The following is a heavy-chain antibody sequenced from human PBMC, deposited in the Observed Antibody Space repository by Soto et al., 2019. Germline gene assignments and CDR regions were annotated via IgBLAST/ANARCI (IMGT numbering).Heavy chain of an antibody. CDR1: GGSFSGYY. V-gene: IGHV4-59*08. D-gene: IGHD6-13*01. CDR3: ARHHEAAGTDY. CDR2: IYYSGST. Sequence: PSETLSLTCAVYGGSFSGYYWSWIRQPPGKGLEWIGYIYYSGSTNYNPSLKSRVTISVDTSKNQFSLKLSSVTAADTAVYYCARHHEAAGTDYWGQGTLVTVSS. J-gene: IGHJ4*02.